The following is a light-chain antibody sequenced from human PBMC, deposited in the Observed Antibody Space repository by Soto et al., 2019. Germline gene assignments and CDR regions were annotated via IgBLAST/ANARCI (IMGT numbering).Light chain of an antibody. CDR1: SSDIGNYNS. J-gene: IGLJ1*01. Sequence: QSVLTQPPSASGSPGQSVTISCTGTSSDIGNYNSVSWYQQHPGKAPKLMIYEVTKRPSGVPDRFSGSKSGNTASLTVSGLQAEDEADYYCKSYVESRSRYVFGTGTKLTVL. CDR3: KSYVESRSRYV. V-gene: IGLV2-8*01. CDR2: EVT.